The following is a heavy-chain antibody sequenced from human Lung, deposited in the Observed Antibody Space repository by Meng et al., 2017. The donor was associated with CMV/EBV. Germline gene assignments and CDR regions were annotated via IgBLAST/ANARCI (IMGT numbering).Heavy chain of an antibody. D-gene: IGHD2-2*02. Sequence: SVXVSXXASGGTFSNYAFSWVRQAPGQGLEWMGGIIPIYGIANYAQKFQGRVTIATDESTSTAYMELISLRPEDTAVYYCARDRTGDCSSTSCYNYYYYYGMAVWGERATVTVSS. V-gene: IGHV1-69*05. CDR3: ARDRTGDCSSTSCYNYYYYYGMAV. J-gene: IGHJ6*04. CDR2: IIPIYGIA. CDR1: GGTFSNYA.